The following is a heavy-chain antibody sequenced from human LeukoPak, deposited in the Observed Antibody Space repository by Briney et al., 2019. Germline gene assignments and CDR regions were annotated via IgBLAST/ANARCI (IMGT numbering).Heavy chain of an antibody. CDR2: IHPNDGDT. CDR3: ATYTQSGAQGVSDY. Sequence: ASVKVSCKASGYTFTNFYMHWVRQAPGQGLEWMGLIHPNDGDTKYAQEFQDRVTMTRDTSTSTVYMELSSLRSEDTAVYYCATYTQSGAQGVSDYWGQGTLVTVSS. D-gene: IGHD3-10*01. J-gene: IGHJ4*02. V-gene: IGHV1-46*01. CDR1: GYTFTNFY.